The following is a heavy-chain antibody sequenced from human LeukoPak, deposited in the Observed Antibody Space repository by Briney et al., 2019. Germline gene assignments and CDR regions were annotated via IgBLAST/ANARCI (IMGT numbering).Heavy chain of an antibody. D-gene: IGHD2-2*01. J-gene: IGHJ4*02. V-gene: IGHV3-66*02. CDR3: AREHQLLYLDY. CDR2: IYSGGST. CDR1: GFTASSNY. Sequence: TGGSLRLSCAASGFTASSNYMSRVRQAPGKGLEWVSVIYSGGSTYYADSVKGRSTISRDNSKNTLYLQMNSLRAEDTAVYYCAREHQLLYLDYWGQGTLVTVSS.